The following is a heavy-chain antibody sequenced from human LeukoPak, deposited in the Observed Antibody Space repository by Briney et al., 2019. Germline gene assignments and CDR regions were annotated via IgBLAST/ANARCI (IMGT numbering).Heavy chain of an antibody. J-gene: IGHJ2*01. Sequence: GGSLRLSCAASGFTFDDYTMHWVRQAPGKGLEWVSLISWDGGSTYYADSVKGRLTISRDNRKNSLYLQMNSLRTEDTALYYCAKDSGYDFSGWYFDLWGRGTLVTVSS. CDR3: AKDSGYDFSGWYFDL. CDR1: GFTFDDYT. D-gene: IGHD5-12*01. CDR2: ISWDGGST. V-gene: IGHV3-43*01.